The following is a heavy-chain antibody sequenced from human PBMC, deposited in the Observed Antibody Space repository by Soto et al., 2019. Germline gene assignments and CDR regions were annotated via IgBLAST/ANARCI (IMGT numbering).Heavy chain of an antibody. CDR1: GFTFSSYS. D-gene: IGHD3-16*01. CDR2: ISSSSSYI. V-gene: IGHV3-21*01. J-gene: IGHJ5*02. Sequence: GGSLRLSCSASGFTFSSYSMNWVRQAPGKGLEWVSSISSSSSYIYYADSVKGRFTISRDNAKNSLYLQMNSLRAEDTAVYYCARDSIHSDYIWGTADWFDPWGQGTLVTVSS. CDR3: ARDSIHSDYIWGTADWFDP.